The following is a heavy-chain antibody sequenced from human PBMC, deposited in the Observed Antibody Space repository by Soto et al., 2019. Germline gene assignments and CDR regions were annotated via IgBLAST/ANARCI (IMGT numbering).Heavy chain of an antibody. V-gene: IGHV4-4*07. CDR1: GGSISNYF. J-gene: IGHJ4*02. D-gene: IGHD5-18*01. CDR3: ERGGIQLWFDF. CDR2: VSTSGSA. Sequence: PSETLSLTCSVSGGSISNYFWSWIRQPAGKGLEWIGRVSTSGSANYSPSLKSRVTMSVDTSKNQLSLNLSSVTAADTAVYYCERGGIQLWFDFSGQGTLVTVSS.